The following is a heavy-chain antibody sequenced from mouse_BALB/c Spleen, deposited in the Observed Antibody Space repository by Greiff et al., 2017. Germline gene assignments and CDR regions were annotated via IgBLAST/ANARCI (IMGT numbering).Heavy chain of an antibody. J-gene: IGHJ2*01. CDR1: GFTFSNYW. D-gene: IGHD1-1*01. CDR3: TSTVHYYGSSHFDY. Sequence: EVQLVESGGGLVQPGGSMKLSCVASGFTFSNYWMNWVRQSPEKGLEWVAEIRLKSNNYATHYAESVKGRFTISRDDSKSSVYLQMNNLRAEDTGIYYCTSTVHYYGSSHFDYWGQGTTLTVSS. V-gene: IGHV6-6*02. CDR2: IRLKSNNYAT.